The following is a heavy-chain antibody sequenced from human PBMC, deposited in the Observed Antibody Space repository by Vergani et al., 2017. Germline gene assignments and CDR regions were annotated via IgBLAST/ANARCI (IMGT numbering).Heavy chain of an antibody. D-gene: IGHD2-21*02. J-gene: IGHJ3*02. CDR1: GFTFDDYA. Sequence: EVQLVESGGGLVQPGRSLRLSCAASGFTFDDYAMHWVRQAPGKGLEWVSGISWNSGSIGYADSVKGRFTISRDNAKNSLYLQMNSLRAEDTAVYYCAKDLAKVVTAILCAFDIWGQGTMVTVSS. CDR2: ISWNSGSI. CDR3: AKDLAKVVTAILCAFDI. V-gene: IGHV3-9*01.